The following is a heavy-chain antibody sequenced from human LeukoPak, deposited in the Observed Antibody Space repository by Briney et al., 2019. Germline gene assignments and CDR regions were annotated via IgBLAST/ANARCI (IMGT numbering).Heavy chain of an antibody. CDR1: GFTFSSYA. Sequence: GGSLRLSCAASGFTFSSYAMSWVRQAPGKGLEWASAISGSGGSTYYADSVEGRFTISRDNSKNTLYLQMNSLRAEDTAVYYCAKGGNYCTSTSCPPVDYWGQGTLVTVSS. V-gene: IGHV3-23*01. D-gene: IGHD2-2*01. J-gene: IGHJ4*02. CDR2: ISGSGGST. CDR3: AKGGNYCTSTSCPPVDY.